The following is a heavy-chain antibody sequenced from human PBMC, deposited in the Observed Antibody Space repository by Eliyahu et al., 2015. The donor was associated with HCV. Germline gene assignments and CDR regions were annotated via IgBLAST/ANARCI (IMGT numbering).Heavy chain of an antibody. CDR3: ARDLVDYLWGGSP. V-gene: IGHV4-59*01. J-gene: IGHJ5*02. D-gene: IGHD3-16*01. CDR2: ISYSGNT. Sequence: QVHLQESGPGLVKPSETLXLTCTVXGGSINNYYWSWIRQPPGKGLEWIGFISYSGNTNXXPSLKSRVTISVDTSKNQSSLKLTSVTAADTAVYYCARDLVDYLWGGSPWSQGTLVTVSS. CDR1: GGSINNYY.